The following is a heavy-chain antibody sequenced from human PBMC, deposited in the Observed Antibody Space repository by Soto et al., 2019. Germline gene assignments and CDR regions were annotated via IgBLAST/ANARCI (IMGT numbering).Heavy chain of an antibody. CDR3: ARGTYYGSGSYLLGYYYGLDV. CDR2: IWYDGSNK. Sequence: QVQLVESGGGVVQPGRSLRLSCAASGFTFSSYGMHWVRQAPGKGLEWVAVIWYDGSNKYYADSVKGRFTISRDNSKNTLYLQMNSLRAEDTAVYYCARGTYYGSGSYLLGYYYGLDVWGQGTTVTVSS. J-gene: IGHJ6*02. CDR1: GFTFSSYG. D-gene: IGHD3-10*01. V-gene: IGHV3-33*01.